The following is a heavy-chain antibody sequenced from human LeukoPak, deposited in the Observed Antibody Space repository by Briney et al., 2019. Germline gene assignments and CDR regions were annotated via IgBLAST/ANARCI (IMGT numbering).Heavy chain of an antibody. J-gene: IGHJ6*03. D-gene: IGHD2-2*01. CDR1: GGSISSGSYY. Sequence: PSETLSLTCTVSGGSISSGSYYWSWIRQPAGKGLEWIGRIYTSGSTNHNPSLKSRVTISVDTSKNQFSLKLSSVTAADTAVYYCAGGIVVVPAAILWVLPQNYYYYMDVWGKGTTVTVSS. V-gene: IGHV4-61*02. CDR2: IYTSGST. CDR3: AGGIVVVPAAILWVLPQNYYYYMDV.